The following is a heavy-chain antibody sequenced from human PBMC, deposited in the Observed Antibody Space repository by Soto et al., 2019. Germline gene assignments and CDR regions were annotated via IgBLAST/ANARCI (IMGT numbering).Heavy chain of an antibody. CDR1: GGSISSYY. J-gene: IGHJ4*02. V-gene: IGHV4-59*01. D-gene: IGHD2-21*02. CDR2: IYYSGST. CDR3: VREGNCGGDCYSTYYFDY. Sequence: SETLSLTCTVSGGSISSYYWSWIRQPPGKGLEWIGYIYYSGSTNYNPSLKSRVTISVDTSKNQFSLRSEDTAIYYCVREGNCGGDCYSTYYFDYWGLGTLVTVSS.